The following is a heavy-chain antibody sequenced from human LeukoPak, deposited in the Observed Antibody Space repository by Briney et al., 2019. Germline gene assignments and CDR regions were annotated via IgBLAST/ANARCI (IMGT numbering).Heavy chain of an antibody. CDR2: ISGRSGST. Sequence: GGSLRLSCAASGFIFSNYAMYWVRQAPGKGLEWVSAISGRSGSTYYADSVKGRFTISRDSSKNMLYLQMNSLRADDTAVYYCAKWGDYDVLTGYYVSDFWGQGTLVTVSS. D-gene: IGHD3-9*01. CDR3: AKWGDYDVLTGYYVSDF. J-gene: IGHJ4*02. CDR1: GFIFSNYA. V-gene: IGHV3-23*01.